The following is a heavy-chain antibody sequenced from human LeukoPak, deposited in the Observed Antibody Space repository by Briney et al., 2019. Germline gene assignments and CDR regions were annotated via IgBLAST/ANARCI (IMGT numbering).Heavy chain of an antibody. Sequence: GGSLRLSCAASGFTFTNYCMHWVRQAPGKGLEWVAMISYDGRNEYYVDSVKGRFTIYRDNSKNTLYLQMNSLRAEDTAVYYCAKERAGMGADAFDIWGQGTMVTVSS. CDR2: ISYDGRNE. V-gene: IGHV3-30*18. J-gene: IGHJ3*02. CDR3: AKERAGMGADAFDI. CDR1: GFTFTNYC. D-gene: IGHD1-26*01.